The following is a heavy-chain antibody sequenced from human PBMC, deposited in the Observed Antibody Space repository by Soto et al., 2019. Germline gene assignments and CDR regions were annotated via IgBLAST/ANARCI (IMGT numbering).Heavy chain of an antibody. D-gene: IGHD6-19*01. Sequence: EVQLLESGGGLVQPGGSLRLSCAAPGFTFSNYAMNWVRQAPGKGLEWVSVISGSGGSTYYADSVKGRFTISRDNSKNTLYLQMNSLTGEDTAVYYCARRSSGWYFDYWGQGTRVTVSS. J-gene: IGHJ4*02. CDR2: ISGSGGST. V-gene: IGHV3-23*01. CDR3: ARRSSGWYFDY. CDR1: GFTFSNYA.